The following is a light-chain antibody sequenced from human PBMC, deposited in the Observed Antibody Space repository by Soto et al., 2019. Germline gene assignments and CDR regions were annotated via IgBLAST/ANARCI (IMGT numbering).Light chain of an antibody. V-gene: IGLV2-14*01. J-gene: IGLJ1*01. CDR2: EVS. CDR1: SSDVGGYNY. CDR3: SSYTSSSTLV. Sequence: QSALTQPASVSGSPGQSITISCTGTSSDVGGYNYVSWYQHHPGKAPKLMIYEVSNRPSGVSNRFSGSKSGNTASLTISGLQAEEEADYYCSSYTSSSTLVFGTGTKLTVL.